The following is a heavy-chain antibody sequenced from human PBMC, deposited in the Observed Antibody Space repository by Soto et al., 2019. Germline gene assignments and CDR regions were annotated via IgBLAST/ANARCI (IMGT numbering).Heavy chain of an antibody. D-gene: IGHD6-13*01. J-gene: IGHJ4*02. CDR2: IIPIFGTA. CDR3: ASERATAGTSPFFDY. Sequence: QVQLVQSGAEVKKPGSSVKVSCKASGGTFSSYAISWVRQAPGQGVEWMGGIIPIFGTANYAQKFQGRVTITADESTSTAYMELSSLRSEDTAVYYCASERATAGTSPFFDYWGQGTLVTVSS. CDR1: GGTFSSYA. V-gene: IGHV1-69*01.